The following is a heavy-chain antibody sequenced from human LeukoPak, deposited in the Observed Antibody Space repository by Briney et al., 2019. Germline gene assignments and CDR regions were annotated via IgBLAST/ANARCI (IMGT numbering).Heavy chain of an antibody. V-gene: IGHV1-18*01. CDR2: ISAYNGNT. Sequence: ASVKVSCKASGYTFTSYGISWVRQAPGQGLEWMGWISAYNGNTNYAQKFQGRVTITTDESTSTAYMELSSLRSEDTAVYYCARAPYYYDSSGYSDAFDIWGQGTMVTVSS. CDR1: GYTFTSYG. CDR3: ARAPYYYDSSGYSDAFDI. J-gene: IGHJ3*02. D-gene: IGHD3-22*01.